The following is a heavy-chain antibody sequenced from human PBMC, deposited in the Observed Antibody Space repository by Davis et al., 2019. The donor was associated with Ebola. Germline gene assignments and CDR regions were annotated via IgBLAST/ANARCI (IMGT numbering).Heavy chain of an antibody. CDR1: GGSISTYY. CDR2: IYYSGST. Sequence: PSETLSLTCTVSGGSISTYYWTWIRQPPGKGLEWIGYIYYSGSTNYNPSLKSRVTISVDTSKNQFSLKLSSVTAADTAVYYCARFLTVTGDYYYYGMDVWGQGTTVTVSS. CDR3: ARFLTVTGDYYYYGMDV. D-gene: IGHD2-21*02. V-gene: IGHV4-59*01. J-gene: IGHJ6*02.